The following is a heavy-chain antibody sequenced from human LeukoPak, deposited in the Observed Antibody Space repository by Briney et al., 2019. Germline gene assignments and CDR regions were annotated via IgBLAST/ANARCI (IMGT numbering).Heavy chain of an antibody. V-gene: IGHV3-23*01. D-gene: IGHD6-19*01. CDR3: AKPPGYSSGWYEYHFDY. Sequence: GGSLRLSCAASGFTFSSYGMSWVRQAPGKGLEWVSAISGSGGSTYYADSVKGRFTISRDNSKNTLYLQMNSLRAEDTAVYYCAKPPGYSSGWYEYHFDYWGQGTLVTVSS. CDR2: ISGSGGST. CDR1: GFTFSSYG. J-gene: IGHJ4*02.